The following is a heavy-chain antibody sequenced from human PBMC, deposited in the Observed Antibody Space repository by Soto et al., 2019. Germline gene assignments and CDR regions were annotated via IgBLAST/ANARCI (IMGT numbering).Heavy chain of an antibody. V-gene: IGHV5-51*01. Sequence: GESLKISCQGSGYRFIAYWIGWVRQKPGKGLELMGIIYPADSDVRYSPSFQGQVTISVDKSINTAYLQWSSLKASDTAIYYCARLAVTSSNHFDYCGQGPPVTVYS. D-gene: IGHD2-21*02. J-gene: IGHJ4*02. CDR3: ARLAVTSSNHFDY. CDR2: IYPADSDV. CDR1: GYRFIAYW.